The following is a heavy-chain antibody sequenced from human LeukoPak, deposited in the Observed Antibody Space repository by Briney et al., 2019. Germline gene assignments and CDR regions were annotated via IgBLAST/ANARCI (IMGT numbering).Heavy chain of an antibody. CDR3: AKTMDTAMVSLPDY. Sequence: TGGSLRLSCAASGFTFGNYAMRWVRQAPGKGLEWVSAISGSGGSTYYADSVKGRFTISRDNSKNTLYLQMNSLRAEDTAVYYCAKTMDTAMVSLPDYWGQGTLVTVSS. J-gene: IGHJ4*02. CDR1: GFTFGNYA. V-gene: IGHV3-23*01. D-gene: IGHD5-18*01. CDR2: ISGSGGST.